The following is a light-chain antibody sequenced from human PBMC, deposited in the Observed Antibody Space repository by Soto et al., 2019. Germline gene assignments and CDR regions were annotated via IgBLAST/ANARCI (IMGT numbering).Light chain of an antibody. CDR2: EDN. J-gene: IGLJ1*01. CDR1: SGSIASNY. Sequence: NVMLTQPHSVRESPWKTVTTSCNSGSGSIASNYVQWYQQRPGSAPTTVIYEDNQRPSEVPDRFSGSIDSSSNSASLTISGLKTEDEADYYCQSYDKSTYVCGTGTKVTAL. V-gene: IGLV6-57*04. CDR3: QSYDKSTYV.